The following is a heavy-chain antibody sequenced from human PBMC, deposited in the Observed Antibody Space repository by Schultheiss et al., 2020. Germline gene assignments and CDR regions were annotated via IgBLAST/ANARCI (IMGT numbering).Heavy chain of an antibody. D-gene: IGHD3-10*01. V-gene: IGHV3-11*06. CDR1: GFTFSDYY. J-gene: IGHJ4*02. CDR2: ISSSSSYT. CDR3: ASPRFGELFQFDY. Sequence: GESLKISCAASGFTFSDYYMSWIRQAPGKGLEWVSYISSSSSYTNYADSVKGRFTISRDNAKNLLYLQMNSLRAEDTAVYYCASPRFGELFQFDYWGQGTLVTVSS.